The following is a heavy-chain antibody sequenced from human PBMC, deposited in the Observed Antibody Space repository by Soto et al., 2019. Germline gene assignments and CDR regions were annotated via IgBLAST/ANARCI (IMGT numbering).Heavy chain of an antibody. CDR3: AHSTLITMVRGRIFGFDP. D-gene: IGHD3-10*01. J-gene: IGHJ5*02. CDR1: GVSLRTSGVG. Sequence: SCPTPVNPTETRTLTCPFSGVSLRTSGVGVGWIRQPPGKALGWLALIYWDDDKRYSPSLKSRLTITKDPSKNQVVLTMTNMAPVDTATYYCAHSTLITMVRGRIFGFDPWGKGTLVTVSS. V-gene: IGHV2-5*02. CDR2: IYWDDDK.